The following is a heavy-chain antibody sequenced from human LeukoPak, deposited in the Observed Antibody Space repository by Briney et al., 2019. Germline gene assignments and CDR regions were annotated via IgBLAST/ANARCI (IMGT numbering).Heavy chain of an antibody. CDR2: ISAYNGNT. V-gene: IGHV1-18*01. CDR3: ASGMTTVVTPSFDY. J-gene: IGHJ4*02. CDR1: GYTFTSYG. D-gene: IGHD4-23*01. Sequence: ASVKVSCKASGYTFTSYGISWVRQAPGQGLEWMGWISAYNGNTNYAQKLQGRVTMTTDTSTSTAYMELRSLRSDDTAVYFCASGMTTVVTPSFDYWGQGTLVTVSS.